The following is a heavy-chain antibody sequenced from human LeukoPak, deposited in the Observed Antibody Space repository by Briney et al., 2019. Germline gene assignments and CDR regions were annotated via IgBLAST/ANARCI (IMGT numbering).Heavy chain of an antibody. J-gene: IGHJ4*02. CDR2: ISGSGGST. D-gene: IGHD3-22*01. V-gene: IGHV3-23*01. CDR1: GFTISSYA. Sequence: QPGGSLRLSCAASGFTISSYAMSWVRQTPGKGLEWVSAISGSGGSTYYADSVKGRFTISRDNSKNTLYLQMNSLRAEDTAVYYCAKRSGGSSGYYPFFDYWGQGTLVTVSS. CDR3: AKRSGGSSGYYPFFDY.